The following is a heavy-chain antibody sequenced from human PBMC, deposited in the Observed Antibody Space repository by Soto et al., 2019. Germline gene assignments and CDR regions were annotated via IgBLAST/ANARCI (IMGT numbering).Heavy chain of an antibody. CDR1: GFTFGDYA. CDR2: IRSKAYGGTT. D-gene: IGHD6-19*01. CDR3: TKGPFLGYSSGWYDY. Sequence: GGSLRLSCTASGFTFGDYAMSWVRRAPGQGLEWVGFIRSKAYGGTTEYAASVKGRFTISRDDSKSIAYLQMNSLKTEDTAVYYCTKGPFLGYSSGWYDYWGQGTLVTVSS. J-gene: IGHJ4*02. V-gene: IGHV3-49*04.